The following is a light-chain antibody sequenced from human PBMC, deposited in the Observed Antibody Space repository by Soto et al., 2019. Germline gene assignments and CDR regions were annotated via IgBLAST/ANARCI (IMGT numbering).Light chain of an antibody. CDR3: CSYAGNYIYV. Sequence: QSVLTQPRSVSGSPGQSVTISCTGTRNDVGTYDRVSWYQQSPGTAPKLIIYAVIKRPSGVPDRFSGSKSGNTASLTVSGLLTDDEADYYCCSYAGNYIYVFGSGTKVTVL. V-gene: IGLV2-11*01. J-gene: IGLJ1*01. CDR2: AVI. CDR1: RNDVGTYDR.